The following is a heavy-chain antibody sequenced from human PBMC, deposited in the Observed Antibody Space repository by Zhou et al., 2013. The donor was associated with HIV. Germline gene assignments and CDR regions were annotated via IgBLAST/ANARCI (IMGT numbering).Heavy chain of an antibody. CDR2: FDPEDVMT. J-gene: IGHJ6*03. CDR3: ARALSTSWSYGGYYYMDV. CDR1: GYTLTDLL. D-gene: IGHD2-2*01. V-gene: IGHV1-24*01. Sequence: QVQLIQSGAEVKKPGASVKVSCKVSGYTLTDLLIHWVRQAPGGGLEWMGRFDPEDVMTVYAQKFEGRVSLTQDASSDTAYMSMTGLTSDDTAVYFCARALSTSWSYGGYYYMDVWGKGTTVTVS.